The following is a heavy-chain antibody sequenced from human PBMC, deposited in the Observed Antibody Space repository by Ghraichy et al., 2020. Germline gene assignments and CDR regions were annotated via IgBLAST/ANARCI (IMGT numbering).Heavy chain of an antibody. J-gene: IGHJ4*02. Sequence: GGSLRLSCAASGFTFSSYWMHWVRQAPGKGLVWVSRINSDGTTTNYADSVKGRFTISRDNAESTLYLQMNSLRDEDTALYYCAGSYSGFLPRDYWGQGTLVTVSS. CDR2: INSDGTTT. D-gene: IGHD6-19*01. V-gene: IGHV3-74*01. CDR1: GFTFSSYW. CDR3: AGSYSGFLPRDY.